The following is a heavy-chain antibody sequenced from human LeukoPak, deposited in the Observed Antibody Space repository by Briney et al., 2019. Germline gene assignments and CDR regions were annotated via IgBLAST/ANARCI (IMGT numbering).Heavy chain of an antibody. CDR1: GFTFSSYA. CDR2: ISGSGGST. CDR3: AAPRVGSGSYYKGSYYYGTDV. D-gene: IGHD3-10*01. Sequence: SGGSLRLSCAASGFTFSSYAMSWVRQAPGKGLEWVSAISGSGGSTYYADSVKGRFTISRDNSKNTLYLQMNSLRAEDTAVYYCAAPRVGSGSYYKGSYYYGTDVWGKGTTVTVPS. V-gene: IGHV3-23*01. J-gene: IGHJ6*04.